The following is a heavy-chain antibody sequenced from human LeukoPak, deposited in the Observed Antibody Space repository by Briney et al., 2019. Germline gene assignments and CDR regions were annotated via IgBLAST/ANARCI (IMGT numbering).Heavy chain of an antibody. CDR2: ISGSGGST. CDR3: VYDSSGYPTPGFDY. D-gene: IGHD3-22*01. V-gene: IGHV3-23*01. Sequence: GGSLRLSRAASGFTFSSYAMSWVRQAPGKGLEWVSAISGSGGSTYYADSVKGRFTISRDNSKNTLYLQMNSLRAEDTAVYYCVYDSSGYPTPGFDYWGQGTLVTVSS. CDR1: GFTFSSYA. J-gene: IGHJ4*02.